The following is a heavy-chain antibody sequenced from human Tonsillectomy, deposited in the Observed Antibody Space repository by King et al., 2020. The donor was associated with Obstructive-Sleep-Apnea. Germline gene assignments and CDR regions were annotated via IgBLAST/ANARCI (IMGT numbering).Heavy chain of an antibody. CDR3: ARFNVVSINDYYYCMDF. D-gene: IGHD3-3*01. Sequence: QLQESGPGLVKPSGTLSLTCAVSGGSISSNNWWSWVRQPPGKGLEWIGEIYHSGGANYNPSLRSRVTISLDKSKNQFSLKLTSVTAADTAVYYCARFNVVSINDYYYCMDFWGQGTTVTVSS. J-gene: IGHJ6*02. CDR2: IYHSGGA. V-gene: IGHV4-4*02. CDR1: GGSISSNNW.